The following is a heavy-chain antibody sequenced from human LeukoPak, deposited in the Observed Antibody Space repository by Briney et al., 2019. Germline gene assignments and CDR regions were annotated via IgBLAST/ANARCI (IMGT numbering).Heavy chain of an antibody. J-gene: IGHJ4*02. CDR3: AKVSWTTTTRDY. V-gene: IGHV3-23*01. CDR2: YSGSGATT. CDR1: GITFTGYD. D-gene: IGHD1-14*01. Sequence: GGSLRLSCAASGITFTGYDMSWVRQAPGKGLEWVSAYSGSGATTWCADSVKGRFTISRDNSKNTLYLQMNRLRVEDTAVYYCAKVSWTTTTRDYWGQGTLVTVSA.